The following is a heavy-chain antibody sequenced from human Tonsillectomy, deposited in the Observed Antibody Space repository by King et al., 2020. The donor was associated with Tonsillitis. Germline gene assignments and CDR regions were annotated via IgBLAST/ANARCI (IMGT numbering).Heavy chain of an antibody. CDR2: TIGDGGDT. D-gene: IGHD1-1*01. CDR1: GFTFSSYA. J-gene: IGHJ4*02. V-gene: IGHV3-23*04. CDR3: AKEGPTRRTDFDY. Sequence: EVQLVESGGGLVQPGGSLRLSCVASGFTFSSYALHWVRQAPGKGLEGVSVTIGDGGDTHYADSVKGRFTISRDNSKSTLYLQMNSLRAEDTALYYCAKEGPTRRTDFDYWGQGTLVTVSS.